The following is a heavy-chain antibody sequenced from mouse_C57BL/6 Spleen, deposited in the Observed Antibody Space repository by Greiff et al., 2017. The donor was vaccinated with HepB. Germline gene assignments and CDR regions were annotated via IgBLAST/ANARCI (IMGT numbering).Heavy chain of an antibody. CDR3: ARWISSYYFDY. V-gene: IGHV1-76*01. CDR1: GYTFTDYY. Sequence: QVQLQQSGAELVRPGASVKLSCKASGYTFTDYYINWVKQRPGQGLEWIARIYPGSGNTYYNEKFKGKATLTAEKSSSTAYMQLSSLTSEDSAVYFCARWISSYYFDYWGQGTTLTVSS. J-gene: IGHJ2*01. CDR2: IYPGSGNT.